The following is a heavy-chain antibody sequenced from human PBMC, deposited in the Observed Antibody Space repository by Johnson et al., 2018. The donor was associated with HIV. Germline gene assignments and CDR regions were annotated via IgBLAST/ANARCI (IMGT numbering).Heavy chain of an antibody. D-gene: IGHD1-26*01. CDR2: INWNGGST. V-gene: IGHV3-20*04. CDR3: ARRWELHSNAFDI. J-gene: IGHJ3*02. Sequence: EVQLVESGGGLVQLGGSLRLSCAASGFTFDDYGMSWVRQVPGKGLEWVSGINWNGGSTGYADSVKGRFTISRDNAKNSLYLQMNNLRAEDTALYYCARRWELHSNAFDIWGQGTMVTVSS. CDR1: GFTFDDYG.